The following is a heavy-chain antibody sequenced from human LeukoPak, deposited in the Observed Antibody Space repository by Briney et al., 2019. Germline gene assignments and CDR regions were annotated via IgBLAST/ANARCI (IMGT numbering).Heavy chain of an antibody. J-gene: IGHJ3*02. CDR1: GGTFSSYA. D-gene: IGHD5-24*01. CDR3: ARVGPIDGYHGIAFDI. V-gene: IGHV1-2*02. Sequence: GASVKVSCKASGGTFSSYAISWVRQAPGQGLEWMGWINPNSGGTDYAQKFQGRVTMTWDTSISTAYMELSRLRSDDTAVYYCARVGPIDGYHGIAFDIWGQGTVVTVSS. CDR2: INPNSGGT.